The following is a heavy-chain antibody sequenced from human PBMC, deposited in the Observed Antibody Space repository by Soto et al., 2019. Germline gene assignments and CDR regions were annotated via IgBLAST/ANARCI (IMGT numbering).Heavy chain of an antibody. CDR3: ARGRPYGMDV. CDR2: IDSDGSST. J-gene: IGHJ6*02. Sequence: GGSLRLSCAASGFTFGSYWMNWVRQAPGKGLVWVSRIDSDGSSTTYADSVKGRFTTSRDNAKNTLYLQMSSLRVEDTVVYYCARGRPYGMDVWGQGTTVTVSS. V-gene: IGHV3-74*01. CDR1: GFTFGSYW.